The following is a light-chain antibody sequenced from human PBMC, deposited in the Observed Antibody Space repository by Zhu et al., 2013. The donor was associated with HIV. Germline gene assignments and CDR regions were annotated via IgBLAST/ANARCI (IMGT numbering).Light chain of an antibody. CDR2: EVS. J-gene: IGLJ1*01. V-gene: IGLV2-14*01. CDR1: RSDVGGYNY. CDR3: SSYASSSSYV. Sequence: QSVLTQPPSVSAAPGQKVTISCTGTRSDVGGYNYVSWYQQHPGKAPKLMIYEVSKRPSGVSNRFSGSKSGNTASLTISGLQAEDEADYYCSSYASSSSYVFGTGTKVTVL.